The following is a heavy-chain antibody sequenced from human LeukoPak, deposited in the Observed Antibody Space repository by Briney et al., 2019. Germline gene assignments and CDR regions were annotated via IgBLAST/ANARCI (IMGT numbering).Heavy chain of an antibody. CDR1: GDSVSSNY. D-gene: IGHD3-22*01. CDR2: FYSRTSV. Sequence: SETLSLTCTVSGDSVSSNYWSWIRQPPGKGLEWLGYFYSRTSVTSNPSLQGRVTMSSDTAKNQFSLRLTSVTAADTAVYYCAKVGHYIDSSGYNYLDYWGRGTLVTVSS. J-gene: IGHJ4*02. V-gene: IGHV4-59*02. CDR3: AKVGHYIDSSGYNYLDY.